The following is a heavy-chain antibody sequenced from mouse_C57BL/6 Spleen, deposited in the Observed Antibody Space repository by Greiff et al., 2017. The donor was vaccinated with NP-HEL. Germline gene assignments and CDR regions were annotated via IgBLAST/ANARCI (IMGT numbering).Heavy chain of an antibody. CDR1: GYAFSSSW. V-gene: IGHV1-82*01. J-gene: IGHJ3*01. CDR3: ARDYGSSLPFAY. Sequence: QVQLKESGPELVKPGASVKISCKASGYAFSSSWMNWVKQRPGKGLEWIGRIYPGDGDTNYNGKFKGKATLTADKSSSTAYMQLSSLTSEDSAVYFCARDYGSSLPFAYWGQGTLVTVSA. CDR2: IYPGDGDT. D-gene: IGHD1-1*01.